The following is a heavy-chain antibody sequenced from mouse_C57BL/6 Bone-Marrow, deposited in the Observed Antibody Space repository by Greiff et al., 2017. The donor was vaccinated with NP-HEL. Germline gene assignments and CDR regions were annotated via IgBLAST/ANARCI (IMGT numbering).Heavy chain of an antibody. CDR2: ISDGGSYT. CDR3: AREGSYYWYFEV. J-gene: IGHJ1*03. Sequence: DVKLVESGGGLVKPGGSLKLSCAASGFTFSSYAMSWVRQTPEKRLEWVATISDGGSYTYYPDNVKGRFTISRDNAKNNLYLQMSHLKSEDTAMYYCAREGSYYWYFEVGGTGTTVTVSS. CDR1: GFTFSSYA. V-gene: IGHV5-4*01. D-gene: IGHD6-1*01.